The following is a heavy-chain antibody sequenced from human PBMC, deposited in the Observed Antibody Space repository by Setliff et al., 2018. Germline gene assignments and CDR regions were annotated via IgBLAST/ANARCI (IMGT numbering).Heavy chain of an antibody. CDR3: ARDPKQWLAYYFDY. CDR1: GFTFSSYS. D-gene: IGHD6-19*01. CDR2: ISSSSSYI. Sequence: GGSLSLSCAASGFTFSSYSMNWVRQAPGKGLEWVSSISSSSSYIYYADSVKGRFTISRDNAKNSLYLQMNSLRAEDTAVYYCARDPKQWLAYYFDYWGQGTLVTVSS. V-gene: IGHV3-21*01. J-gene: IGHJ4*02.